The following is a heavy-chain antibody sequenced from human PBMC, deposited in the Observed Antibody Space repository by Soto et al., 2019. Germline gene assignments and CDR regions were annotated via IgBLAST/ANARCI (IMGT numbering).Heavy chain of an antibody. CDR3: ASPATRTTGSDS. Sequence: EVQLVESGGGVVQPGGSLRLSCAASGFTFSDHHMDWVRQAPGKGLEWVGRHRNKRNSYTTEYAASVKGRFTISRDDSKNSLYLQMNSLKTEDTAVYFCASPATRTTGSDSWGQGTLVTVSS. D-gene: IGHD4-17*01. CDR2: HRNKRNSYTT. V-gene: IGHV3-72*01. CDR1: GFTFSDHH. J-gene: IGHJ4*02.